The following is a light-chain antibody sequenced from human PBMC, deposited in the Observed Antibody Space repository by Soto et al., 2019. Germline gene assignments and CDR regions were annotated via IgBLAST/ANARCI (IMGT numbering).Light chain of an antibody. CDR2: EVT. Sequence: QSALTQPASVSGSPGQSITISCSGTSSDVGTYNLVSWYQQYPGKAPRLMIYEVTRRPSGVSNRFSGSKSGTTASLAISGLQPEDDADYYCCSYAGSISSIFGTGTKVTVL. J-gene: IGLJ1*01. CDR3: CSYAGSISSI. CDR1: SSDVGTYNL. V-gene: IGLV2-23*02.